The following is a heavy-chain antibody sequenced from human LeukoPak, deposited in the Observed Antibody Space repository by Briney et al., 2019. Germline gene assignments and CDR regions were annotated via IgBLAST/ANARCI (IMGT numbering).Heavy chain of an antibody. CDR1: GGSISSYY. CDR3: ALAPGAYYYDSSGYGAFDI. Sequence: SETLSLTCTVSGGSISSYYWSWIRQPPGKGPEWIGYIYYSGSTNYNPSLKSRVTISVDTSKNQFSLKLSSVTAADTAVYYCALAPGAYYYDSSGYGAFDIWGQGTMVTVSS. J-gene: IGHJ3*02. CDR2: IYYSGST. D-gene: IGHD3-22*01. V-gene: IGHV4-59*01.